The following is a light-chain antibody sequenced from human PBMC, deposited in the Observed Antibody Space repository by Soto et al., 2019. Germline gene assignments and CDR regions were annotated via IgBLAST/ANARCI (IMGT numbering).Light chain of an antibody. J-gene: IGKJ1*01. V-gene: IGKV3-20*01. CDR2: GAS. Sequence: EIVLTQSPGTLSLSPGERATLSCRASQSISNNYLAWYQQKPGQAPKLLIYGASSRATGIPDRLSGSGSGTDFTLTISRLEPEDFAVYSCQQYGSSLWTFGQGTKVEIK. CDR1: QSISNNY. CDR3: QQYGSSLWT.